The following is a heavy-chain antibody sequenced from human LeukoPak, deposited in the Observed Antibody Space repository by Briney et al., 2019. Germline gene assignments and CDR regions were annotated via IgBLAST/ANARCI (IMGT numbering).Heavy chain of an antibody. CDR3: ARDNSVRDEAWWFNP. D-gene: IGHD5-24*01. J-gene: IGHJ5*02. CDR1: GYTFTSNY. V-gene: IGHV1-46*01. Sequence: ASVKVSCKAFGYTFTSNYMHGVRQAPGQGPEWMGVISPSGGSTTYAQKFQGRVTLTRDMSTSTDYLELSSLRSEDTAVYYCARDNSVRDEAWWFNPRGQGTLVTVSS. CDR2: ISPSGGST.